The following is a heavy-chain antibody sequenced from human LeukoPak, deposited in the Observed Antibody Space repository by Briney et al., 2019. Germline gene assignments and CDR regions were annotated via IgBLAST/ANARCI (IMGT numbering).Heavy chain of an antibody. CDR3: ARGSLVVVAATRFDY. CDR2: INPSGGST. J-gene: IGHJ4*02. D-gene: IGHD2-15*01. V-gene: IGHV1-46*01. Sequence: ASVKVSCKASGYTFTSYYMHWVRQAPGQGLEWMGIINPSGGSTSYAQKFQGRVTMTSDTSTSTVYMELSSLRSEDTAVYYCARGSLVVVAATRFDYWGQGTLVTVSS. CDR1: GYTFTSYY.